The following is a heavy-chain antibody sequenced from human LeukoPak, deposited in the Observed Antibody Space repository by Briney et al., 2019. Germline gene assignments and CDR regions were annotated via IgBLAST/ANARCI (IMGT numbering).Heavy chain of an antibody. CDR3: ARDRGYSYGIDY. Sequence: SETLSLTCTVSGGSISSYYWSWIRQPPGKGLEWIGYIYYSGSTNYNPSLKSRVTISVDTSKNQFSLKLSSVTAADTAVYYCARDRGYSYGIDYWGQGTLVTVSS. J-gene: IGHJ4*02. CDR1: GGSISSYY. V-gene: IGHV4-59*01. CDR2: IYYSGST. D-gene: IGHD5-18*01.